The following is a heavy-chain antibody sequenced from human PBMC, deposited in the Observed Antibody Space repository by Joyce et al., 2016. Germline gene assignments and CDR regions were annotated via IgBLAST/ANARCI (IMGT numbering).Heavy chain of an antibody. CDR3: ARGPYCAAYCQTHGPFYFDR. CDR1: GFAFGNYW. J-gene: IGHJ4*02. D-gene: IGHD2-21*01. Sequence: EARLVQSGGGFFQPGESLRLSCEASGFAFGNYWMYWVRQVPGKGPEWVSRLNGEGTTTEYADSVEGRFTIARDNDKNTRYLDMNSLRVDDTAVFFCARGPYCAAYCQTHGPFYFDRWGQGTQVTVST. CDR2: LNGEGTTT. V-gene: IGHV3-74*03.